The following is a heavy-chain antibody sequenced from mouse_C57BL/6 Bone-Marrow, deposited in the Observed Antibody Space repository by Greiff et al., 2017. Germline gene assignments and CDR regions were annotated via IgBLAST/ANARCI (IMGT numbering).Heavy chain of an antibody. Sequence: QVQLQQPGAELVRPGTSVKLSCKASGYTFTSYWMHWVKQSPGQGLEWIGVIDPSDSYTNYNQKFKGKATLTVDTSSSTAYMQLSSLTSEDSAVYYCARNLYYDYDQAWFAYWGQGTLVTVSA. D-gene: IGHD2-4*01. CDR2: IDPSDSYT. CDR1: GYTFTSYW. CDR3: ARNLYYDYDQAWFAY. J-gene: IGHJ3*01. V-gene: IGHV1-59*01.